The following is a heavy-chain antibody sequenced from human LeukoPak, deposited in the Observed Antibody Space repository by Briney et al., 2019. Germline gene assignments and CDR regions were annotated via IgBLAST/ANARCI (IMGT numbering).Heavy chain of an antibody. CDR2: INPNRGGT. D-gene: IGHD2-15*01. J-gene: IGHJ4*02. V-gene: IGHV1-2*02. CDR3: ARGRVVVAAGDY. CDR1: GYTFTGYY. Sequence: ASVKVSCKASGYTFTGYYMHWVRQAPGQGLEWMGWINPNRGGTNYAQKFQGRVTMTRDTSISTSYMELSRLRSDDTAVYYCARGRVVVAAGDYWGQGTLVTVSS.